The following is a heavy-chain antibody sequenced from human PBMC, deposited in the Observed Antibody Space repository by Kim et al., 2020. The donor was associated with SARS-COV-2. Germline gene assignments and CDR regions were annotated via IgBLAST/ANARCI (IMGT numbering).Heavy chain of an antibody. CDR3: AKDSQYSGSYSDAFDI. V-gene: IGHV3-23*01. CDR1: GFTFSSYA. Sequence: GGSLRLSCAASGFTFSSYAMSWVRQAPGKGLEWFSAISGSGGSTYYADSVKGRFTISRDNSKNTLYLQMNSLRAEDTAVYYCAKDSQYSGSYSDAFDIWGQGTMVTVSS. J-gene: IGHJ3*02. CDR2: ISGSGGST. D-gene: IGHD1-26*01.